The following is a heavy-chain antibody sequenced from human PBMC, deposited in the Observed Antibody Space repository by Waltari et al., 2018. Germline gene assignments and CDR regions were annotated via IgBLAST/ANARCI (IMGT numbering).Heavy chain of an antibody. CDR2: IRSKAYGGTT. CDR3: TRQRFLEWLLSTYYYGMDV. D-gene: IGHD3-3*01. V-gene: IGHV3-49*04. Sequence: EVQLVESGGGLVQPGRSLRLSCTASGFTFGDYAMSWVRQAPGKGLAWVGFIRSKAYGGTTEYAASVKGRFTISRDDSKSIAYLQMNSLKTEDTAVYYCTRQRFLEWLLSTYYYGMDVWGQGTTVTVSS. CDR1: GFTFGDYA. J-gene: IGHJ6*02.